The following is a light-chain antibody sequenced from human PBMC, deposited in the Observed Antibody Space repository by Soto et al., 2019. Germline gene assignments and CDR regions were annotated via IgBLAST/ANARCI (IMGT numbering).Light chain of an antibody. CDR1: TGAATSGHC. CDR2: DTN. V-gene: IGLV7-46*01. Sequence: QAVVTQEPSLTVSPGGTVTLTCGSSTGAATSGHCTNWFQQRPGQAPRTLIYDTNNKLSWTPARFSGSLLGGKAALTLSGAQPEDEADYYCFLSQGGSVVFGGGTKVTVL. CDR3: FLSQGGSVV. J-gene: IGLJ2*01.